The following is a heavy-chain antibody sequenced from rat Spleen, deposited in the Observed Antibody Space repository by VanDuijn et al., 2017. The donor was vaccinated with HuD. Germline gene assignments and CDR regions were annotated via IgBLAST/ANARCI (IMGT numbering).Heavy chain of an antibody. CDR1: GFTFSDYG. J-gene: IGHJ3*01. CDR3: AKRGSNWELDYFDY. CDR2: ISYGDSSGHSGT. V-gene: IGHV5-29*01. Sequence: EVQLVESGGGLVQPGRSLKLSCAASGFTFSDYGVAWVRQAPTTGLEWVATISYGDSSGHSGTYYRDSVKGRFTISRDNAKSTLYLQMDSLRSEDTATYYCAKRGSNWELDYFDYWGQGTLVTVSS. D-gene: IGHD5-1*01.